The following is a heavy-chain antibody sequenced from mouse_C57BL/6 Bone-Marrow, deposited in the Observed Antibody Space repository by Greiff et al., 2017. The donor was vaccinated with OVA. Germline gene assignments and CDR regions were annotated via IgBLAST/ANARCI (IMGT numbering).Heavy chain of an antibody. CDR3: ARNAYYSNYDYYAMDY. Sequence: ESGPGLVKPSQSLSLTCSVPGYSITSGYYWNWIRQFPGNKLEWMGYISYDGSNNYNPSLKNRIYITRDTSKNQFFLKLNSVTTEDTATYYCARNAYYSNYDYYAMDYWGQGTSVTVSS. CDR2: ISYDGSN. CDR1: GYSITSGYY. V-gene: IGHV3-6*01. J-gene: IGHJ4*01. D-gene: IGHD2-5*01.